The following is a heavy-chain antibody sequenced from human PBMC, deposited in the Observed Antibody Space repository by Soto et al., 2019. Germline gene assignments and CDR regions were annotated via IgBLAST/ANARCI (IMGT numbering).Heavy chain of an antibody. CDR2: ISAYNGNT. V-gene: IGHV1-18*01. CDR3: ARDTYDFWSGYSQGIYYHYYGMDV. D-gene: IGHD3-3*01. Sequence: ASVKVSCKASGYTFTSYGISWVRQAPGQGLEWMGWISAYNGNTNYAQKLQGRVTMTTDTSTSTAYMELRSLRSDDTAVYYCARDTYDFWSGYSQGIYYHYYGMDVWGQGTTVTVSS. CDR1: GYTFTSYG. J-gene: IGHJ6*02.